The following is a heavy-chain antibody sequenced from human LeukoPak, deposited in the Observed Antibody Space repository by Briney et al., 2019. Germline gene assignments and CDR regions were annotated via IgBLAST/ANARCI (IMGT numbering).Heavy chain of an antibody. CDR2: ISYDGSNK. Sequence: GGSLRLSCAASGFTFSSYAAYWVRQAPGKGLEWVAGISYDGSNKHYADSVKGRFTISRDNSKNTPYLQLNSLRAEDTAVYYCAKIAAAGTTYFDYWGQGTLVTVSS. CDR3: AKIAAAGTTYFDY. D-gene: IGHD6-13*01. J-gene: IGHJ4*02. CDR1: GFTFSSYA. V-gene: IGHV3-30-3*01.